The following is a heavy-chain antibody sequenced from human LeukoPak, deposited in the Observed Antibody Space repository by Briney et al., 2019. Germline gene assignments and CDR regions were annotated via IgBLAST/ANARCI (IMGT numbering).Heavy chain of an antibody. D-gene: IGHD3-10*01. V-gene: IGHV3-30*03. CDR3: ARAQGRLWEFYFDY. CDR2: ILYDGNNK. J-gene: IGHJ4*02. CDR1: GFTFSNYG. Sequence: GGSLRLSCAASGFTFSNYGMHWVRQAPGKGLEWVAVILYDGNNKYYADSVKGRFTISRDNAKSSLYLQMNSLRAEDTAVYYCARAQGRLWEFYFDYWGQGTLVTVSS.